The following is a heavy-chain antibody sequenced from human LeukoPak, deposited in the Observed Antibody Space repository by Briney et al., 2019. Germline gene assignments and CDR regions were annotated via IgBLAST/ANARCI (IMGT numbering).Heavy chain of an antibody. CDR1: GYTFTSYG. D-gene: IGHD6-19*01. J-gene: IGHJ5*02. CDR2: ISAYNGNT. CDR3: ARDKTSSGRRGNWFDP. Sequence: ASVKVSCKASGYTFTSYGISRVRQAPGQGLEWMGWISAYNGNTNYAQKLQGRVTMTTDTSTSTAYMELRSLRSDDTAVYYCARDKTSSGRRGNWFDPWGQGTLVTVSS. V-gene: IGHV1-18*04.